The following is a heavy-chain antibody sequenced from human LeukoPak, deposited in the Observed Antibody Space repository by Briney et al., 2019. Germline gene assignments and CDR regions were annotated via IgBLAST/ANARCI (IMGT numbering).Heavy chain of an antibody. D-gene: IGHD6-13*01. CDR2: IKSKVDGGTI. J-gene: IGHJ4*02. Sequence: GGSLRLSCAASGFTFNDAYMCWVRQAPGNGLEWVGRIKSKVDGGTIDYGAPVKGRFTISRDDSGNTLYLQMNSLKIEDPAVYYCTTDAGYTSRWYNYWGQGTLVTVSS. CDR3: TTDAGYTSRWYNY. CDR1: GFTFNDAY. V-gene: IGHV3-15*01.